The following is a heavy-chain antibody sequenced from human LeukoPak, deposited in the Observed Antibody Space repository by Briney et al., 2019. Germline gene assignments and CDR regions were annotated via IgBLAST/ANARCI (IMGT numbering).Heavy chain of an antibody. V-gene: IGHV4-61*02. Sequence: SETLSLTCTVSGGSISSGSYYWSWIRQPAGKGLEWIGRIYTSGSTNYNPSLKSRVTISIDTSKNQFSLKLSSVTAADTAVYYCTRGSIAYYYMDVWGKGTTVTISS. J-gene: IGHJ6*03. D-gene: IGHD3-22*01. CDR1: GGSISSGSYY. CDR2: IYTSGST. CDR3: TRGSIAYYYMDV.